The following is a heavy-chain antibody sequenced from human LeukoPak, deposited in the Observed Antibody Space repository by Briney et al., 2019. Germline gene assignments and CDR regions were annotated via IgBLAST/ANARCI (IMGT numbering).Heavy chain of an antibody. V-gene: IGHV4-39*01. D-gene: IGHD1-26*01. CDR1: GGSISSRTYY. J-gene: IGHJ3*02. Sequence: SETLFLTCTVSGGSISSRTYYWGWIRQPPGKVLEWIGTIYYSGSTYYNPSLKSRVTISVDTSKNQFSLKLSSVTAADTAVYYCARHRIVGATNGFDIWGQGTMVTVSS. CDR3: ARHRIVGATNGFDI. CDR2: IYYSGST.